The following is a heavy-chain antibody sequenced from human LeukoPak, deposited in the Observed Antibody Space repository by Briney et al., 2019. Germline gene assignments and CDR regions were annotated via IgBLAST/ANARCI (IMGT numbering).Heavy chain of an antibody. Sequence: SETLSLTCTVSGEPVSSGGYSWIWIRQHPGKGLEWIGFIYYSGTTYYNPSLKSRLAISLDTSKNQFSVRLTSVTAADTGVYFCASSYYGNAGCPTWGQGTLVAVSS. CDR1: GEPVSSGGYS. V-gene: IGHV4-31*03. CDR3: ASSYYGNAGCPT. CDR2: IYYSGTT. J-gene: IGHJ5*02. D-gene: IGHD3-10*01.